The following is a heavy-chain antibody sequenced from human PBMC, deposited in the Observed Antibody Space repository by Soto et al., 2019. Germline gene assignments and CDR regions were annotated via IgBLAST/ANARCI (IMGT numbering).Heavy chain of an antibody. V-gene: IGHV4-59*11. CDR3: ATTRLEGHYYNGLAF. J-gene: IGHJ6*02. Sequence: SETLSLTCTVSGASISSHYWNWIRQSPGGGLEWIGYIYYNGITNYNASLESRVTISQDTSKNELSLKLTSVTAADTAIYYCATTRLEGHYYNGLAFWGRGTTVPVSS. CDR1: GASISSHY. CDR2: IYYNGIT. D-gene: IGHD3-22*01.